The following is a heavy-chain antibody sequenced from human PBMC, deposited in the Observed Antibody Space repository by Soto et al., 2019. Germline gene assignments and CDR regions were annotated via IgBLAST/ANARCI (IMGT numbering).Heavy chain of an antibody. J-gene: IGHJ6*03. CDR2: IGTAGDT. D-gene: IGHD3-16*01. CDR3: ARVKFGDAPDAGYYYYYMDV. CDR1: GFTFSSYD. Sequence: GGSLRLSCAASGFTFSSYDMHWVRQATGKGLEWVSAIGTAGDTYYPGSVKGRFTISRENAKNSLYLQMNSLRAGDTAVYYCARVKFGDAPDAGYYYYYMDVWGKGTTVTVSS. V-gene: IGHV3-13*01.